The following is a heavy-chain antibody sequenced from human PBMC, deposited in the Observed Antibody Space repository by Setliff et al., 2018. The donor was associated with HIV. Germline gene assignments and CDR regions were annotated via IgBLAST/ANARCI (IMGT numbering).Heavy chain of an antibody. V-gene: IGHV3-30*03. D-gene: IGHD6-13*01. J-gene: IGHJ1*01. Sequence: PGGSLRLSCAASGFTFSSYGVHWVRQAQGKGLGWVAVISYDGSNKYYADSLKGRFTISRANAKNSLYLQMSSLRAEDTAVYYCAREMAATAHPDDPYFQHWGQGTLVTVSS. CDR1: GFTFSSYG. CDR2: ISYDGSNK. CDR3: AREMAATAHPDDPYFQH.